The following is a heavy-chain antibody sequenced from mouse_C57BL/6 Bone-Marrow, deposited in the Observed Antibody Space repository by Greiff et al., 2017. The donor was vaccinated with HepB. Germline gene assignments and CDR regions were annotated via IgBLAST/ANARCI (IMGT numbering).Heavy chain of an antibody. Sequence: DVKLVESGPGLVKPSQSLSLTCSVTGYSITSGYYWNWIRQFPGNKLEWLGYISYDGSNNYNPSLKNRISITRDTSKNQFFLKLNSVTTEDTATYYCARERDYYSNYVFAYWGQGTLVTVSA. D-gene: IGHD2-5*01. CDR2: ISYDGSN. V-gene: IGHV3-6*01. CDR1: GYSITSGYY. J-gene: IGHJ3*01. CDR3: ARERDYYSNYVFAY.